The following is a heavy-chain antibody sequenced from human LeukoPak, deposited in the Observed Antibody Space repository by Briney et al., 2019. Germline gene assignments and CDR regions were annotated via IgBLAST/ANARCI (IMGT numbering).Heavy chain of an antibody. J-gene: IGHJ4*02. V-gene: IGHV3-30*18. CDR3: AKGVRGVIAYYLDY. CDR2: ISSDGSDK. D-gene: IGHD3-10*01. CDR1: GFSFSSYV. Sequence: GRSLRLSCAASGFSFSSYVMHWVRQAPGKGLEWVAVISSDGSDKYYADSGKGRFTISRDNSKNQLYLQMNSLSPEDTAVYYCAKGVRGVIAYYLDYWGQGTLVTVSS.